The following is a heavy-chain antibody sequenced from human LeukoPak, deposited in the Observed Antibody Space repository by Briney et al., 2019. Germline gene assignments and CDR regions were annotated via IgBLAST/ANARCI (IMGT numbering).Heavy chain of an antibody. J-gene: IGHJ6*03. CDR2: IYYSGST. CDR3: AGVTGSYYFYYYMDV. CDR1: GGSISSYY. V-gene: IGHV4-59*12. D-gene: IGHD3-10*01. Sequence: SETLSLTCTVSGGSISSYYWIWIRQPPRKGLEWIGYIYYSGSTNYNPSLKSRVTISVDTSKNQFSLKLRSVTAADTALYYCAGVTGSYYFYYYMDVWGKGTTVTVSS.